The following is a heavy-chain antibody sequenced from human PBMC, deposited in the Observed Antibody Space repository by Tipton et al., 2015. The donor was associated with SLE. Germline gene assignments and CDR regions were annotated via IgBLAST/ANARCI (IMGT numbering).Heavy chain of an antibody. CDR3: VKEVQFERYAFDM. D-gene: IGHD3-10*01. CDR1: GFTFDDYG. CDR2: ISWNSGSR. Sequence: RSLRLSCAASGFTFDDYGMHWVRQAPGKGLEWVSGISWNSGSRAYADSVKGRFTISRDNAKNSLYLEMNNLRPEDTASYYCVKEVQFERYAFDMWGQGTMVIVSS. J-gene: IGHJ3*02. V-gene: IGHV3-9*01.